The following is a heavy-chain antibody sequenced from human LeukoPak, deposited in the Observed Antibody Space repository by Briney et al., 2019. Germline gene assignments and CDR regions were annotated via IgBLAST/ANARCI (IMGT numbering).Heavy chain of an antibody. CDR1: GFTFSSYG. CDR2: ISYDGSNK. Sequence: GGSLRLSCAASGFTFSSYGTHWVRQAPGKGLEWVAVISYDGSNKYYADSVKGRFTISRDNSKNTLYLQMNSLRAEDTAVYYCARDTQNGEPHYWYFDLWGRGTLVTVSS. V-gene: IGHV3-30*19. CDR3: ARDTQNGEPHYWYFDL. J-gene: IGHJ2*01. D-gene: IGHD4-17*01.